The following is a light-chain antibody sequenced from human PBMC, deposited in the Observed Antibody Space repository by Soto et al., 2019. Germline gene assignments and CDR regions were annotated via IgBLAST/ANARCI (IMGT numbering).Light chain of an antibody. CDR2: EVT. CDR3: SSYTNINTRACV. CDR1: SSNIGTNT. V-gene: IGLV1-44*01. J-gene: IGLJ1*01. Sequence: QSVLTQPPSASATPGQRVTISCSGSSSNIGTNTVNWYQQLPGTAPKLIIYEVTDRPSGVSNRFSGSKSGNTASLTISGLQAEDEAEYYCSSYTNINTRACVFGTGTKVTVL.